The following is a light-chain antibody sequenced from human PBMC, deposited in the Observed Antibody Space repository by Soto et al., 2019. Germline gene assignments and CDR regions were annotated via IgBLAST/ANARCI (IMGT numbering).Light chain of an antibody. J-gene: IGLJ1*01. CDR2: EVS. CDR3: TSYTSSSARV. V-gene: IGLV2-14*01. CDR1: ISDVGGYDY. Sequence: QSVLTQPASVSGSPGRSITISCTGTISDVGGYDYVSWYQQHPGKAPKLIIYEVSNRPSGISNRFSGSKSGNTASLTISGLQAEDEADYYCTSYTSSSARVFGTGTKVTVL.